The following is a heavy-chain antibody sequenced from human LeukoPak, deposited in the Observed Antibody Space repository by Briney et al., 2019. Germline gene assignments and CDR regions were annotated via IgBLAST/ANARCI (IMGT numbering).Heavy chain of an antibody. Sequence: GGSLRLSCEGSAFIFSGHWMNWVRQTPGKGLEWVASIKEDGSERQYVDSVKGRFSISRDNTKGSLFLQLNSLRAEDTAVYYCARDPCHGALDYWGQGALVTVSS. CDR1: AFIFSGHW. D-gene: IGHD2-2*01. CDR2: IKEDGSER. CDR3: ARDPCHGALDY. V-gene: IGHV3-7*03. J-gene: IGHJ4*02.